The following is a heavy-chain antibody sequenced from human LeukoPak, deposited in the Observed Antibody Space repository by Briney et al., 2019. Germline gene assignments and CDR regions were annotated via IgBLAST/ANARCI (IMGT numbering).Heavy chain of an antibody. D-gene: IGHD6-19*01. CDR3: ARVHSSGWYVS. CDR1: GFTFSDYY. CDR2: ISSSGSTI. Sequence: GGXXRLSCAASGFTFSDYYMSWIRQAPGKGLEGVSYISSSGSTIYYADSVKGRFTISRDNAKNSLYLQMNSLRAEDPAVSYCARVHSSGWYVSWGQGTLVTVSS. V-gene: IGHV3-11*04. J-gene: IGHJ5*01.